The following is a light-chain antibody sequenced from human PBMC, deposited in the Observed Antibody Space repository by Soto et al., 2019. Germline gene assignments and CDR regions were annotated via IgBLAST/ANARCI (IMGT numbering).Light chain of an antibody. V-gene: IGKV3D-15*01. CDR1: KSVSSN. Sequence: LLTQSPATLSGSPGERATLSCQGSKSVSSNLAWYHQKNAQAPRLLIYGASTRAPGIPDRLEGSGEGTDFTRTNTRLENEDSDFYACPPYGRSLWTFGQGTKVDIK. CDR3: PPYGRSLWT. J-gene: IGKJ1*01. CDR2: GAS.